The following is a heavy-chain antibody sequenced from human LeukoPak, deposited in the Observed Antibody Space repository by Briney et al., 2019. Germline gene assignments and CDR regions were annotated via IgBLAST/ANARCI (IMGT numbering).Heavy chain of an antibody. CDR3: ASYMYSSGWYDHIGCFDY. CDR1: GYTFTSYD. J-gene: IGHJ4*02. Sequence: ASVKVSCKASGYTFTSYDINWVRQATGQGLEWMGWMNPNSGNTGYAQKFQGRVTITRNTSISTAFMELSSLRSDDTAVYYCASYMYSSGWYDHIGCFDYWGQGTLVTVSS. V-gene: IGHV1-8*03. D-gene: IGHD6-19*01. CDR2: MNPNSGNT.